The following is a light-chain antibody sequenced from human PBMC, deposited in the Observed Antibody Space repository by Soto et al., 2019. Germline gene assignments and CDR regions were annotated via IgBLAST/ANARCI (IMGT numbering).Light chain of an antibody. V-gene: IGKV3-15*01. Sequence: EIVMTQSPATLSVSPGERATLSCRASQSVSSNLAWYQQKPGQAPRLLIYAASTRATGIPARFSGGGSGTEFTLTISSLQSEDFAVYYCQQYNNWPYTFGKGTKLEIK. CDR1: QSVSSN. CDR2: AAS. J-gene: IGKJ2*01. CDR3: QQYNNWPYT.